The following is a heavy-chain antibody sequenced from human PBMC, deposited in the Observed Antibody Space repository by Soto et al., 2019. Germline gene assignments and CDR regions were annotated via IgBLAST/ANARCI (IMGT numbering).Heavy chain of an antibody. CDR2: IIPIFGTA. J-gene: IGHJ3*02. CDR1: GGTFSSYA. V-gene: IGHV1-69*13. D-gene: IGHD2-15*01. Sequence: SVKVSCKASGGTFSSYAISWVRQAPGQGLEWMGGIIPIFGTANYAQKFQGRVTITADESTSTAYMELSSLRSEDTAVYYCARAGYCSGGSCYHDAFDIWGQGTMVTVSS. CDR3: ARAGYCSGGSCYHDAFDI.